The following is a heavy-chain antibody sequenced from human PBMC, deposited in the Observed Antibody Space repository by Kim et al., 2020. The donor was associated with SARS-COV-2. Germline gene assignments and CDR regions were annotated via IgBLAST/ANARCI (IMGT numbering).Heavy chain of an antibody. J-gene: IGHJ6*01. D-gene: IGHD6-13*01. V-gene: IGHV3-43*01. CDR3: AKEPGIAAAGTIFGMDV. CDR2: ISWDGGST. CDR1: GFTFGDYT. Sequence: GGSLRLSCAASGFTFGDYTMHWVRQAPGKGLEWVSLISWDGGSTYYADSVKGRFTISRDNSKNSLYLQMNSLRTEDTALYYCAKEPGIAAAGTIFGMDVWGPGTTVTVSS.